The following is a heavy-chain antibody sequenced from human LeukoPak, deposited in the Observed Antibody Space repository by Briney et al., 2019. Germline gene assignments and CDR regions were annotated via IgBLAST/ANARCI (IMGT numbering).Heavy chain of an antibody. Sequence: GGSLRLSCAASGFTFSSYAMSWVRQAPGKGLEWVSAISGSGGSTYYADSVKGRFTISRDNSKNTLYLQMNSLRAEDTAVYYCAKEGIARIYDFLTVNYYFDYWGQEPWSPSPQ. CDR3: AKEGIARIYDFLTVNYYFDY. CDR2: ISGSGGST. CDR1: GFTFSSYA. D-gene: IGHD3-9*01. V-gene: IGHV3-23*01. J-gene: IGHJ4*01.